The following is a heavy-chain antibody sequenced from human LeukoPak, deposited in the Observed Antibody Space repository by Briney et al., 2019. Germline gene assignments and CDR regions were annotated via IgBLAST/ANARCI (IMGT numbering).Heavy chain of an antibody. V-gene: IGHV1-2*02. D-gene: IGHD5-18*01. CDR2: INPNNGGT. J-gene: IGHJ5*02. CDR3: ARGPPDTAMVKFGWVDP. CDR1: GYTFTGYY. Sequence: ASVKVSCKASGYTFTGYYMHWVRHAPGPGHEWMGWINPNNGGTNYAQKFQGRVTMTRDTSISTAYMELSMLISDDTAVYYGARGPPDTAMVKFGWVDPWGQGTLVTVSS.